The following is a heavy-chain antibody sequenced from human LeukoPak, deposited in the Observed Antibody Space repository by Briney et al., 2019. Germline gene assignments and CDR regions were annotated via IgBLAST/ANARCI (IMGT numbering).Heavy chain of an antibody. Sequence: PGGSLRLSCAASGFTLSTYEMNWVRQAPGKGLEWVAYIGRYGVTTYYADSVKGRFTISGDNAKNSLNLQMNSLRAVDTAVYYCATLSDRNFYYSYGLDVWGQGTTVTVS. D-gene: IGHD1-14*01. CDR1: GFTLSTYE. CDR3: ATLSDRNFYYSYGLDV. J-gene: IGHJ6*02. CDR2: IGRYGVTT. V-gene: IGHV3-48*03.